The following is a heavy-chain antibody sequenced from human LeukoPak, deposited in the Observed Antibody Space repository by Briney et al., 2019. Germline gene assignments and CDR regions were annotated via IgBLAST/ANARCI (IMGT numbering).Heavy chain of an antibody. Sequence: ASVKVSCKASGYTFTDYSISWVRQAPGQGLEWMGWISAYNGNTNSPQKLQGRVTMSTDTYTSKAYLELWRLRSDDTAVYYCARVRGRLRRDYYGSTGYQNDAFDIWGKGTMVTASS. CDR3: ARVRGRLRRDYYGSTGYQNDAFDI. CDR1: GYTFTDYS. CDR2: ISAYNGNT. J-gene: IGHJ3*02. D-gene: IGHD3-22*01. V-gene: IGHV1-18*01.